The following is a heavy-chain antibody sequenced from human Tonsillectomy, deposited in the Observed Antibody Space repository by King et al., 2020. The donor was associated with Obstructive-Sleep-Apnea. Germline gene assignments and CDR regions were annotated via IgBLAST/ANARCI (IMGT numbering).Heavy chain of an antibody. Sequence: VQLVESGGGLVQPGRSLRLSCAASGFTFDDYAMHWVRQAPGNGLEWVSSISWNSGSIGYADSVKGRFTISRDNAKNSLYLQMNSLRAEDTALYYCAKDIESPNIAVAGIYPGGQGTLVTVSA. D-gene: IGHD6-19*01. CDR2: ISWNSGSI. J-gene: IGHJ1*01. CDR3: AKDIESPNIAVAGIYP. CDR1: GFTFDDYA. V-gene: IGHV3-9*01.